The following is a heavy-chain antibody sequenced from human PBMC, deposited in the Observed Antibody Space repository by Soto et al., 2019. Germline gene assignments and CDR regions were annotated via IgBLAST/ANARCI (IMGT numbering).Heavy chain of an antibody. D-gene: IGHD3-22*01. CDR3: LDSSGRDPFDY. V-gene: IGHV1-2*02. CDR1: GYTFTGYY. Sequence: ASVKVSCKASGYTFTGYYMHWVRQAPGQGLEWMGWINPNSGGTNYAQKFQGRVTMTRDTSISTAYMELSRLRSDDTAVYYCLDSSGRDPFDYWCQGTLVTVSS. J-gene: IGHJ4*02. CDR2: INPNSGGT.